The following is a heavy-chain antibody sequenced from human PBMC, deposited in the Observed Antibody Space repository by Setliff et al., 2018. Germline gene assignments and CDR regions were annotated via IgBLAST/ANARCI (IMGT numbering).Heavy chain of an antibody. D-gene: IGHD2-21*02. Sequence: GGSLRLSCAASGFTFSSYSMNWVRQAPGKGLEWVSYISSSSSTIYYADSVKGRFTISRDNAKNTLYLQMDSLRAEDTAVYYCARNWVTAQHYYYGMDVWGQGTTVTVS. CDR1: GFTFSSYS. CDR3: ARNWVTAQHYYYGMDV. J-gene: IGHJ6*02. CDR2: ISSSSSTI. V-gene: IGHV3-48*01.